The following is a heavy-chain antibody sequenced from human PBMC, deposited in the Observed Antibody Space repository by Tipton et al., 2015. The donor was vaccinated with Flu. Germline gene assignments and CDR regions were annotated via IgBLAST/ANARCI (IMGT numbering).Heavy chain of an antibody. J-gene: IGHJ4*02. CDR3: ARHESSSSWYGDYFDY. CDR1: GGSFSGYY. CDR2: IYYSGST. Sequence: TLSLTCAVYGGSFSGYYWSWIRQPPGKGLEWIGYIYYSGSTNYNPSLKSRVTISVDTSKNQFSLKLSSVTAADTAVYYCARHESSSSWYGDYFDYWGQGTLVTVSS. D-gene: IGHD6-13*01. V-gene: IGHV4-59*08.